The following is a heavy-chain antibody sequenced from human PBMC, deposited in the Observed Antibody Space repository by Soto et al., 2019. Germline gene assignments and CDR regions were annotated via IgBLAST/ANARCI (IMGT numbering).Heavy chain of an antibody. CDR3: AKQGGKYGIRTFDP. CDR1: GGSISSDY. D-gene: IGHD1-1*01. CDR2: IYYSGNT. J-gene: IGHJ5*02. V-gene: IGHV4-59*08. Sequence: SETLSHTCTVSGGSISSDYWSWLRQSPGKGLEWIGYIYYSGNTKYNPSLESRVTISIDASKNQVSLNLRSVTAADTAVYYCAKQGGKYGIRTFDPWGQGTLVTVSS.